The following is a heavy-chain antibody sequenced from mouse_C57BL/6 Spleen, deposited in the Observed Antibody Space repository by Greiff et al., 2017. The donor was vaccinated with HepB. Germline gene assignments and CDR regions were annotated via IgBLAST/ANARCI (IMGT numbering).Heavy chain of an antibody. Sequence: EVQLVEPGGGLVKPGGSLKLSCAASGFTFSSYAMSWVRQTPEKRLEWVATISDGGSYTYYPDNVKGRFTISRDNAKNNLYMQVSHLKSEDTAMYYGERGGYYVGSAYWGQGTLVTVSA. CDR1: GFTFSSYA. J-gene: IGHJ3*01. CDR2: ISDGGSYT. D-gene: IGHD2-3*01. V-gene: IGHV5-4*01. CDR3: ERGGYYVGSAY.